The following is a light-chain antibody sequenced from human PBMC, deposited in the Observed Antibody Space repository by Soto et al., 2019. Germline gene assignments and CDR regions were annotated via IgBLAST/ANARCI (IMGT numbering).Light chain of an antibody. J-gene: IGKJ1*01. Sequence: EIVLTQSPGTLSLSPGERVTLSCRASQSVSSYLAWYQQKPGQAPRLLIYDASTRATGISARFRGSGSGTDFTLTISSLEPEDFAVYYCQQRSNWPVTFGQGTKVEVK. CDR1: QSVSSY. CDR3: QQRSNWPVT. V-gene: IGKV3-11*01. CDR2: DAS.